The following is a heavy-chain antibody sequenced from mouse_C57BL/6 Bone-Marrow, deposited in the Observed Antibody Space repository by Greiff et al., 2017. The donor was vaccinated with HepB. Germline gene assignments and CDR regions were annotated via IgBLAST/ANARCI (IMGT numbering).Heavy chain of an antibody. CDR1: GYAFSSSW. J-gene: IGHJ3*01. Sequence: QVQLQQSGPELVKPGASVKISCKASGYAFSSSWMNWVKQRPGKGLEWIGRIYPGDGDTNYNGKFKGKATLTADKSSSTAYMQLSSLTSEDSAVYFCARFYDGYYLVAYWGQGTLVTVSA. D-gene: IGHD2-3*01. CDR2: IYPGDGDT. V-gene: IGHV1-82*01. CDR3: ARFYDGYYLVAY.